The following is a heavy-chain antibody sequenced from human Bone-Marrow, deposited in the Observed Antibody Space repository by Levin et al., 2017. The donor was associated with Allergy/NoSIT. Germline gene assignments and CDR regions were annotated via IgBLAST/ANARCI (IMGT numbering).Heavy chain of an antibody. CDR2: IYYRGRT. V-gene: IGHV4-31*03. Sequence: SETLSLTCTVSGDSITGGDYYWTWIRQHPGKGLEWIGFIYYRGRTNYNPSLRSRVTISLDTSKNQFSLKLYSVTAADTALYYCAREPVVGGNYGLFDYWGQGILVTVSS. D-gene: IGHD1-26*01. J-gene: IGHJ4*02. CDR3: AREPVVGGNYGLFDY. CDR1: GDSITGGDYY.